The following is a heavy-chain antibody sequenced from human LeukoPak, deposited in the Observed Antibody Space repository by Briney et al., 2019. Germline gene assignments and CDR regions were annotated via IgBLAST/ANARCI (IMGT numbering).Heavy chain of an antibody. Sequence: PSETLSLTCAVYGGSFSGYYWSWIRQPPGKGLEWIGEINHSGSTNYNPSLKSRVTISVDTSKNQFSLKLSSVTAADTAVYYCARGLPTYYYDSSGYFDYWGQGTLVTVSS. J-gene: IGHJ4*02. CDR3: ARGLPTYYYDSSGYFDY. D-gene: IGHD3-22*01. V-gene: IGHV4-34*01. CDR1: GGSFSGYY. CDR2: INHSGST.